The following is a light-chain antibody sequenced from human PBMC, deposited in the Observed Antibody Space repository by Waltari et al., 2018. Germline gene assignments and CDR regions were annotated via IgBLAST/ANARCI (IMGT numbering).Light chain of an antibody. CDR2: DVS. CDR3: SSYTSSTTLYV. CDR1: SSDVGGYNF. Sequence: QSALTQPASVSGSPGQSITIPCTGTSSDVGGYNFVSWYQQYPDKAPKLMIFDVSNRPSGVSSRFSGSKSGNTASLTISGLQAEDEADYYCSSYTSSTTLYVFGTGTKVTVL. J-gene: IGLJ1*01. V-gene: IGLV2-14*03.